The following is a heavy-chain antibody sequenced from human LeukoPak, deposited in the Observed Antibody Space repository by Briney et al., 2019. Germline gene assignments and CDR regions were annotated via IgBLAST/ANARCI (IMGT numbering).Heavy chain of an antibody. CDR2: TNTNTGNP. V-gene: IGHV7-4-1*02. CDR1: GYTFTSYA. J-gene: IGHJ4*02. Sequence: ASVKVSCKASGYTFTSYAMNWVRQAPGQGLEWMGWTNTNTGNPTYAQGFTGRFVFSLDTSVSTAYLQISSLKAEDTAVYYCARGPRDGYNSALFGYWGQGTLVTVSS. D-gene: IGHD5-24*01. CDR3: ARGPRDGYNSALFGY.